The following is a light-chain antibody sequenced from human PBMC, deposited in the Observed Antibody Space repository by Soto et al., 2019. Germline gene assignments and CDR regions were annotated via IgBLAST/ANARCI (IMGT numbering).Light chain of an antibody. CDR3: QSYDSNLSGSV. CDR2: GNS. V-gene: IGLV1-40*02. CDR1: SSKFAAGYD. J-gene: IGLJ1*01. Sequence: QSFTTEPPSRSGGPGPGGTNSCTRSSSKFAAGYDVQWYQQLPGTAPKLLNYGNSNRPSGVTDRFSGSKSGTSASLAISGLQAEDEADYYCQSYDSNLSGSVFGIGTKVTVL.